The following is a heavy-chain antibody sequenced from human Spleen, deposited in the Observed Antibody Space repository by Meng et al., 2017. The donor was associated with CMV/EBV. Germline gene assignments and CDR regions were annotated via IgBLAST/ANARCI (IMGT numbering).Heavy chain of an antibody. CDR2: INWNGGGT. CDR1: GFTFDDYG. V-gene: IGHV3-20*04. D-gene: IGHD1-20*01. Sequence: GESLKISCAASGFTFDDYGMSWVRLAPGKGLEWVSGINWNGGGTGYADAVEGRFTISRDNAKNSLYLQMNSLRAEDTAVYYCAKVTGTTDYWGQGTRVTVSS. J-gene: IGHJ4*02. CDR3: AKVTGTTDY.